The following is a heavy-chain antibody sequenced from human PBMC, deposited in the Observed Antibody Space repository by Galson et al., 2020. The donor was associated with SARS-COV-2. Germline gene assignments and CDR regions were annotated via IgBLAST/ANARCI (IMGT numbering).Heavy chain of an antibody. CDR1: GGSIGSGGYY. J-gene: IGHJ4*02. V-gene: IGHV4-31*03. CDR3: ARDMRSSGGGSYFFDS. Sequence: SETLSLTCTVSGGSIGSGGYYWTWIRQHPGKGLAWIGYSSYSGSTYYNPSLKSRVTISVDTSKNQFSLNLNSVTAADTAVYYCARDMRSSGGGSYFFDSWGQGALVTVSS. D-gene: IGHD6-19*01. CDR2: SSYSGST.